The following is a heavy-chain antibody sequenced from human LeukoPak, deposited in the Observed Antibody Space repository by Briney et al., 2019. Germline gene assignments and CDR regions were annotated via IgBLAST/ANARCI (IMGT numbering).Heavy chain of an antibody. CDR1: GFSFSTYN. CDR2: ITTSSTYT. J-gene: IGHJ6*04. V-gene: IGHV3-21*01. Sequence: GGSLRLSCAASGFSFSTYNMNWVRQAPGKGLEWVSSITTSSTYTYYADSVKGRFTISRDNAKNSLYLQMNSLRAEDTAVYYCAELGITMIGGVWGKGTTVTISS. CDR3: AELGITMIGGV. D-gene: IGHD3-10*02.